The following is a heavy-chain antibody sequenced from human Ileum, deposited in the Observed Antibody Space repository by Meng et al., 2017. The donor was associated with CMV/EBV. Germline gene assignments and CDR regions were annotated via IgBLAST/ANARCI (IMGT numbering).Heavy chain of an antibody. CDR2: IIPILGIA. CDR3: ARGGGCSSTSGYPWFDP. CDR1: GGTFSSYT. Sequence: SVKVSCKASGGTFSSYTISWVRQAPGQGLEWMGRIIPILGIANYAQKFQGRVTITADTSTSTAYMELSSLRFEDTDVYSCARGGGCSSTSGYPWFDPWGQGTLVTVSS. J-gene: IGHJ5*02. D-gene: IGHD2-2*01. V-gene: IGHV1-69*02.